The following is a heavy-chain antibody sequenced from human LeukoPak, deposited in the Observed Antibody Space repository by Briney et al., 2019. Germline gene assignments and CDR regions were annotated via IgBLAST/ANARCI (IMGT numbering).Heavy chain of an antibody. D-gene: IGHD6-19*01. CDR2: INPSGGST. Sequence: ASVKVSCKASGYTFTSYYMHWVRQAPGQGLEWMGIINPSGGSTSYAQKFQGRVTMTRDTSTSTAYMELSSLRSEDTAVYYCARDMRIAVAALGWRALDYWGQGTLVTVSS. V-gene: IGHV1-46*01. CDR3: ARDMRIAVAALGWRALDY. J-gene: IGHJ4*02. CDR1: GYTFTSYY.